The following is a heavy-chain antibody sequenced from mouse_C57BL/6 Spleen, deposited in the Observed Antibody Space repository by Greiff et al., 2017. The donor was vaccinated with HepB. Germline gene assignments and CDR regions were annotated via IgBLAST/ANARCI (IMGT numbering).Heavy chain of an antibody. CDR2: IYPGGGYT. CDR1: GYAFTNYG. CDR3: ARRGRRGEYYAMGD. J-gene: IGHJ4*01. V-gene: IGHV1-63*01. Sequence: VQLQQSGAELVRPGTSVKMSCKATGYAFTNYGIGWAQQRPGHGLEWVGDIYPGGGYTNYKETLKGKATLTADKSSSTAYMQFSSLTSEDSAIYSCARRGRRGEYYAMGDRGQGTSVTVSS.